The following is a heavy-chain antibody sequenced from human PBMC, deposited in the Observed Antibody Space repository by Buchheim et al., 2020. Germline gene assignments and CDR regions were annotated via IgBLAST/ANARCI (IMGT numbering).Heavy chain of an antibody. CDR1: GFTFSRYW. J-gene: IGHJ5*02. D-gene: IGHD3-3*01. V-gene: IGHV3-30*18. CDR3: AKGHPGGLRFLEWLSPGWFDP. Sequence: VQLVESGGGLIQPGGSLRLSCAASGFTFSRYWMHWVRQVPGKGLVWVAVISYDGSNKYYADSVKGRFTISRDNSKNTLYLQMNSLRAEDTAVYYCAKGHPGGLRFLEWLSPGWFDPWGQGTL. CDR2: ISYDGSNK.